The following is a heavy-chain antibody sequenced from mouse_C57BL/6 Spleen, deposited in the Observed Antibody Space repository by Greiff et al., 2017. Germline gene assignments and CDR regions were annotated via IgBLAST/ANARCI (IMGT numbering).Heavy chain of an antibody. J-gene: IGHJ1*03. Sequence: QVQLQQSGPGLVQPSQSLSITCTVSGFSLTSYGVHWVRQSPGKGLEWLGVIWRGGSTDYNAAFMSRLSITKDNSKSQVFFKMNSLQADDTAIYYCAKNFNSNGWYFDVWGTGTTVTVSS. CDR1: GFSLTSYG. CDR3: AKNFNSNGWYFDV. CDR2: IWRGGST. D-gene: IGHD2-5*01. V-gene: IGHV2-5*01.